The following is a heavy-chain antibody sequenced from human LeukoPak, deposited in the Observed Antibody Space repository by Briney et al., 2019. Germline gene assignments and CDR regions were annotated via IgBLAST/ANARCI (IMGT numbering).Heavy chain of an antibody. CDR1: GYTFTGYY. Sequence: ASVKVSCKASGYTFTGYYMHWVRQAPGQGLEWMGWINPNSGGTNYAQKFQGWVTMTRDTSISTAYMELSRLRSDDTAVYYCARGGVCSGGSCYYNYWGQGTLVTVSS. CDR3: ARGGVCSGGSCYYNY. CDR2: INPNSGGT. D-gene: IGHD2-15*01. V-gene: IGHV1-2*04. J-gene: IGHJ4*02.